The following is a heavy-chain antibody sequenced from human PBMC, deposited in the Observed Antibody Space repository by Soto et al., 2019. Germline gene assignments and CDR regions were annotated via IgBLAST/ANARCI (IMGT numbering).Heavy chain of an antibody. J-gene: IGHJ4*02. CDR2: ISSSSSYI. CDR3: ARVDDFWSGYYNFDY. CDR1: GFTFSSYS. Sequence: GGSLRLSCAASGFTFSSYSMNWVRQAPGKGLEWVSSISSSSSYIYYADSVKGRFTISRDNAKNSLYLQMNSLRAEDTAVYYCARVDDFWSGYYNFDYWGQGTLVTVSS. V-gene: IGHV3-21*01. D-gene: IGHD3-3*01.